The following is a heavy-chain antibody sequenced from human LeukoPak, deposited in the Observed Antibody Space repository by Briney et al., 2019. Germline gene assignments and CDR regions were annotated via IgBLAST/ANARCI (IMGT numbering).Heavy chain of an antibody. Sequence: AAVKVSCKASGGTFSSYTISWVRQAPGQGLEWMGRIIPILGIANYAQKFQGRVTITADKSTSTAYMELSSLRSEDTAVSYCAREGYGYAFDIWGQGTMVTVSS. CDR1: GGTFSSYT. D-gene: IGHD5-12*01. J-gene: IGHJ3*02. V-gene: IGHV1-69*02. CDR2: IIPILGIA. CDR3: AREGYGYAFDI.